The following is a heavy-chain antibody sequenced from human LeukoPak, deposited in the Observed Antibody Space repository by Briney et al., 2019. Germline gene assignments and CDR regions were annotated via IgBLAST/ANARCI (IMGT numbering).Heavy chain of an antibody. CDR3: ASVAVAAIGNY. J-gene: IGHJ4*02. D-gene: IGHD6-19*01. CDR2: INHSGST. V-gene: IGHV4-34*01. Sequence: SETLSLTCTVSGGSMGSFYWSWIRQPPGKGLEWIGEINHSGSTNYNPSLKSRVTISVDTSKNQFSLKLSSVTAADTAVYYCASVAVAAIGNYWGQGTLVTVSS. CDR1: GGSMGSFY.